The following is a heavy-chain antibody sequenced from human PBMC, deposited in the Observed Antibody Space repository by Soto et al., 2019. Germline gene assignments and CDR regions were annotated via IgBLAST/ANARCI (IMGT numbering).Heavy chain of an antibody. D-gene: IGHD1-26*01. J-gene: IGHJ4*02. Sequence: QVQLVESGGGVVQPGRSLRLSCAASGFTFSSYAMHWVRQAPGKGLEWVAVISYDGSNKYYADSVKGRFTISRDNSKNTLYLQMNSLRAEDTAVYYCAKDQWELRHWGQGTLVSVSS. CDR1: GFTFSSYA. CDR2: ISYDGSNK. CDR3: AKDQWELRH. V-gene: IGHV3-30-3*01.